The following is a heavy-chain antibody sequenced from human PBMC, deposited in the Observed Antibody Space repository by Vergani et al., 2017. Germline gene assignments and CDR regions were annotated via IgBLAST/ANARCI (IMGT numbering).Heavy chain of an antibody. CDR2: ISGSGGST. V-gene: IGHV3-23*01. J-gene: IGHJ4*02. CDR3: ARDQTGTTGFDY. D-gene: IGHD1-7*01. Sequence: EVQLLESGGGLVQPGGSLRLSCAASGFTFSSYAMSWVRQAPGKGLEWVSAISGSGGSTYYADSVKGRFTISRDNSKTTLYLQMNSLRAEDTAVYYCARDQTGTTGFDYWGQGTLVTVSS. CDR1: GFTFSSYA.